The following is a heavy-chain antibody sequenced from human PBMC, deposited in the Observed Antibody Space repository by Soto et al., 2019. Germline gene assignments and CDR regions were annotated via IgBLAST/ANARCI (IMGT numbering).Heavy chain of an antibody. J-gene: IGHJ4*02. D-gene: IGHD3-10*01. CDR3: TSSLGGLFGGP. Sequence: PSETLSLTCTVSGGSISSYYWSWIRQPPGKGLEWIGYIYYSGSTNYNPSLKSRVTISVDTSKNQFSLKLSSVTAADTAVYYCTSSLGGLFGGPWGQGTLVTVSS. CDR2: IYYSGST. V-gene: IGHV4-59*01. CDR1: GGSISSYY.